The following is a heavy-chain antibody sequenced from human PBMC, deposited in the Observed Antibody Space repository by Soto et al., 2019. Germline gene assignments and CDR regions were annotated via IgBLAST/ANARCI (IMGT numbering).Heavy chain of an antibody. CDR3: AREARGSWRSDQIDN. CDR1: GYSISSGYY. D-gene: IGHD6-13*01. CDR2: IYHSGST. V-gene: IGHV4-38-2*02. J-gene: IGHJ4*02. Sequence: PSETLSLTCAVSGYSISSGYYWGWVRQPPGKGLEWIGSIYHSGSTFYNPSLTSRVPISVAPPQYQFSQKHCPATAADTPVYYCAREARGSWRSDQIDNWRQGTLGTVSS.